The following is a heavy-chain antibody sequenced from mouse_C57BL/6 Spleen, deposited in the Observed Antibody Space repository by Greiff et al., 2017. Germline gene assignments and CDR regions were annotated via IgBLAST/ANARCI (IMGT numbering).Heavy chain of an antibody. CDR3: ARKGPPYAMDY. CDR1: GYSFTGYY. CDR2: INPSTGGT. V-gene: IGHV1-43*01. Sequence: EVQLVESGPELVKPGASVKISCKASGYSFTGYYMHWVKQSSEKSLEWIGEINPSTGGTSYNQKFKGKATLTVDKSSSTAYMQLKSLTSEDSAVYYCARKGPPYAMDYWGQGTSVTVSS. J-gene: IGHJ4*01. D-gene: IGHD3-3*01.